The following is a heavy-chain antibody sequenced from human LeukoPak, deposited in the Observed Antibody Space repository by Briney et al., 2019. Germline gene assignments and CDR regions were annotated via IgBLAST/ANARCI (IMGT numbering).Heavy chain of an antibody. CDR3: ARVDGDYADFDY. CDR1: GYTVTGYY. Sequence: GASLKVSCKASGYTVTGYYMHWVRQAPGQGLEWMGWINPNSGGTNYAHKFQGSVTMTTDTSISSAYMELSRLRSEDTAVDYCARVDGDYADFDYWGQGTLVTVSS. J-gene: IGHJ4*02. V-gene: IGHV1-2*02. CDR2: INPNSGGT. D-gene: IGHD4-17*01.